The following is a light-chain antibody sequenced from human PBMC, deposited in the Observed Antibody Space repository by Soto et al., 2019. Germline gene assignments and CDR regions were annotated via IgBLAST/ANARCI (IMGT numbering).Light chain of an antibody. CDR1: QSISSY. CDR2: AAS. V-gene: IGKV1-39*01. J-gene: IGKJ1*01. Sequence: DIQMTQSPSSLSASVGDRVTITCRASQSISSYLNWYQQKPGKAPTRLIYAASSLQSGVPSRFSGSGSGTDFTLTISSLQPEDFATYYCQQSYSTLLTFGQGTKVEIK. CDR3: QQSYSTLLT.